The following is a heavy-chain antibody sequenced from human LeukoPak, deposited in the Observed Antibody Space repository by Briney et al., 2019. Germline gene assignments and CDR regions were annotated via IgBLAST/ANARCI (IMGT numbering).Heavy chain of an antibody. D-gene: IGHD6-13*01. Sequence: SVKVSCKASGYTFTSYGISWVRQAPGQGLEWMGRIIPIFGTANYAQKFQGRVTITTDESTSTAYMELSSLRSEDTAVYYCAREIAAAGVAYDYWGQGTLVTVSS. J-gene: IGHJ4*02. CDR2: IIPIFGTA. CDR3: AREIAAAGVAYDY. V-gene: IGHV1-69*05. CDR1: GYTFTSYG.